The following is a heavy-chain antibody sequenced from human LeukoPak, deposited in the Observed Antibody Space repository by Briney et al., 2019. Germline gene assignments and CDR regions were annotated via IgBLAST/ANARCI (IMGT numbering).Heavy chain of an antibody. J-gene: IGHJ6*03. CDR2: ISGYNGNT. CDR1: GYTFTSYA. V-gene: IGHV1-18*01. Sequence: ASVKVSCKASGYTFTSYAISWVRQAPGQGLEWMGWISGYNGNTNYAQKLQGRVAMTTDTSTSTAYMELRSLRSDDTAVYYCARESNYYYMDVWGKGTTVTISS. CDR3: ARESNYYYMDV.